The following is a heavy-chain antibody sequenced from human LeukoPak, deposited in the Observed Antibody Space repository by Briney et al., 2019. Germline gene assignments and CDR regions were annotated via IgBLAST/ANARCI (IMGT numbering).Heavy chain of an antibody. Sequence: PGGSLRLSCAASGFTFNSYWMNWVRQAPGKGLEWVANIKRDGSEKYYVDSVKGRFTISRDNSKNTLYLQMNSLRAEDTAVYYCARMYYDSSGYFWRFYYFDYWGQGTLVTVSS. CDR2: IKRDGSEK. J-gene: IGHJ4*02. V-gene: IGHV3-7*03. CDR3: ARMYYDSSGYFWRFYYFDY. CDR1: GFTFNSYW. D-gene: IGHD3-22*01.